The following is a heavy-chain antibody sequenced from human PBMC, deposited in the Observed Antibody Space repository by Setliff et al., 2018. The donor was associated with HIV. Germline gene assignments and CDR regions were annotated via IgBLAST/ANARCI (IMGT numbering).Heavy chain of an antibody. D-gene: IGHD6-13*01. V-gene: IGHV1-69*13. Sequence: GASVKVSCKTSGGTLSNYVITWGRQAPGQGLEWMGMIIPMYNIPAYAQKFQGRVTFTADESTSTAYMELSSLSSEDTAVYYCARDQTGVAAAAFGGGSAWSDEGFDIWGQGTMVTVSS. CDR2: IIPMYNIP. J-gene: IGHJ3*02. CDR3: ARDQTGVAAAAFGGGSAWSDEGFDI. CDR1: GGTLSNYV.